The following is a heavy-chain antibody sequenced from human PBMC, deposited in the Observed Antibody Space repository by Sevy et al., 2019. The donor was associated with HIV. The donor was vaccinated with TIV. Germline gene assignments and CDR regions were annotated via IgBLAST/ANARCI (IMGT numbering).Heavy chain of an antibody. V-gene: IGHV4-30-4*01. D-gene: IGHD5-12*01. Sequence: SETLSLTCTVSGGSISSGDYYWSWIRQPPGKGLEWIGYMYYSGSTYYNPSLQRRVTISVDTAKNQFSLKLSSVTAADTAVYYCARGSRRGYSGDVLISPFDFWGQGTLVTVSS. CDR1: GGSISSGDYY. CDR2: MYYSGST. CDR3: ARGSRRGYSGDVLISPFDF. J-gene: IGHJ4*02.